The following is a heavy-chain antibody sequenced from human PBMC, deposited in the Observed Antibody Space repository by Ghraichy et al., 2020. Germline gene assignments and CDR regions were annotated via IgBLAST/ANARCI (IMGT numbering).Heavy chain of an antibody. J-gene: IGHJ4*02. CDR1: GYTFTSYG. CDR2: ISAYNGNT. Sequence: ASVNVSCKASGYTFTSYGISWVRQAPGQGLEWMGWISAYNGNTNYAQKLQGRVTMTTDTSTSTAYMELRSLRSDDTAVYYCARDKARYSSSWYSGDFDYCGQGTLVTVSS. V-gene: IGHV1-18*04. D-gene: IGHD6-13*01. CDR3: ARDKARYSSSWYSGDFDY.